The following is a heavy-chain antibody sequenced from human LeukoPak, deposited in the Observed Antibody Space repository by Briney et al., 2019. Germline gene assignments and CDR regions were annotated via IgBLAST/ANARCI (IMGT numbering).Heavy chain of an antibody. CDR1: GFTFSVYW. CDR3: ARGGSWFAP. J-gene: IGHJ5*02. Sequence: LAGGSLRLSCVASGFTFSVYWMSWVRQAPGKGLEWVANIKEDGSEKYYVDSVKVRFTISRDNAKNSLYLQMSSLRAEDTAVYCCARGGSWFAPWGQGTLVTVSS. V-gene: IGHV3-7*01. D-gene: IGHD3-10*01. CDR2: IKEDGSEK.